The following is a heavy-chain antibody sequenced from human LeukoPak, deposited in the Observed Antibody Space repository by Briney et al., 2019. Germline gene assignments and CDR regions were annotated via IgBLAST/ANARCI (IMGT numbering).Heavy chain of an antibody. Sequence: SVKVSCKASGGTFSSYAISWVRQAPGQGLEWMGRSIPIFGIAYYAQKFQGRVTITADKSTSTAYMELSNLRSEDTAVYYCAGSYCGGDCHRGDYYYGMDVWGQGTTVTVSS. CDR1: GGTFSSYA. CDR2: SIPIFGIA. CDR3: AGSYCGGDCHRGDYYYGMDV. J-gene: IGHJ6*02. V-gene: IGHV1-69*04. D-gene: IGHD2-21*02.